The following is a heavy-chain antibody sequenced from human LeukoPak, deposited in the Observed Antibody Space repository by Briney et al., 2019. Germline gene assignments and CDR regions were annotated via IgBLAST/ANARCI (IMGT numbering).Heavy chain of an antibody. CDR3: AKNQGRDYYDSSGYYFTAFDI. Sequence: GGSLRLSCAASGFTFSSYGMPWVRQAPGKGLEWVAVISYDGSNKYYADSVKGRFTISRDNSKNTLYLQMNSLRAEDTAVYYCAKNQGRDYYDSSGYYFTAFDIWGQGTMVTVSS. D-gene: IGHD3-22*01. CDR2: ISYDGSNK. CDR1: GFTFSSYG. J-gene: IGHJ3*02. V-gene: IGHV3-30*18.